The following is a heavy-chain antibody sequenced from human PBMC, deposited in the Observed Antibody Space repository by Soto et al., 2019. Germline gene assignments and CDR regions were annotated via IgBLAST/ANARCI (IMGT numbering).Heavy chain of an antibody. CDR3: ATAVPFDY. V-gene: IGHV3-74*01. D-gene: IGHD2-2*01. CDR2: INSDGSST. J-gene: IGHJ4*02. Sequence: EVQLVESGGGLVQPGVSLRLSCAASGFTFSSYWMHWVRQAPGKGLVWVSRINSDGSSTYYANSVKGRFTISRDNAKNTLSLQMNSLRAEDTAVYYCATAVPFDYCGQGTLVALSS. CDR1: GFTFSSYW.